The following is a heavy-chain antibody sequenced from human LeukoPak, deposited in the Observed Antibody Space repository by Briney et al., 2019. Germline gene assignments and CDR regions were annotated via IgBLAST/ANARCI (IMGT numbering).Heavy chain of an antibody. CDR2: ISSSGGTK. V-gene: IGHV3-48*01. Sequence: GGSLRLSCTASGFTFSGYSMNWVRQAPGKGLEWVSYISSSGGTKYYADSVKGQFTISRDNATNSLYLQMNSLRAEDTAVYYCARSRATYAFDIWGQGTMVTVSS. D-gene: IGHD5-12*01. CDR1: GFTFSGYS. CDR3: ARSRATYAFDI. J-gene: IGHJ3*02.